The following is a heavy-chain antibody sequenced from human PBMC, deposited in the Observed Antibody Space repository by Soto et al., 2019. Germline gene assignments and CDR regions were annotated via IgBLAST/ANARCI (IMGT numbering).Heavy chain of an antibody. CDR2: IYHSGST. CDR1: GGSISSGGYC. J-gene: IGHJ4*02. Sequence: PSETLSLTCDVSGGSISSGGYCWSWIRQPPGKGLEWIGYIYHSGSTYYNPSLKSRVTISVDRSKKQFSLKLSSVTAADTTVYYYARGMTTVTTLDYWGQGTLVTVSS. D-gene: IGHD4-17*01. V-gene: IGHV4-30-2*01. CDR3: ARGMTTVTTLDY.